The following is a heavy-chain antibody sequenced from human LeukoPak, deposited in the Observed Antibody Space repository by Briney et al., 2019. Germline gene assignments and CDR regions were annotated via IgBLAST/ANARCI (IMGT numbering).Heavy chain of an antibody. J-gene: IGHJ6*02. V-gene: IGHV4-4*07. Sequence: SETLSLTCTVSGGSISTYYWTWIRQPAGKGLEWIGRILNGGSTNYNPSLKSRVTMSVDTSQNQFSLNLNSVTAADTAVYYCARGSMDGSGSYYRDYYYGMDVWGQGTTVTVSS. CDR2: ILNGGST. CDR3: ARGSMDGSGSYYRDYYYGMDV. D-gene: IGHD3-10*01. CDR1: GGSISTYY.